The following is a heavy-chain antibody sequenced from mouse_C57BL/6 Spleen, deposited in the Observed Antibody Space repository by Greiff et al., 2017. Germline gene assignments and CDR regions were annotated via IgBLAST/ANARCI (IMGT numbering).Heavy chain of an antibody. CDR1: GFSLTSYG. Sequence: QVQLQQSGPGLVQPSQSLSITCTVSGFSLTSYGVHWVRQSPGKGLEWLGVIWSGGSTDYNAAFISRLSISKDNSKSQVFFKMNSLQADDTAIYYCARTAIYDGYSSYAMDYWGQGTSVTVSS. J-gene: IGHJ4*01. D-gene: IGHD2-3*01. CDR2: IWSGGST. CDR3: ARTAIYDGYSSYAMDY. V-gene: IGHV2-2*01.